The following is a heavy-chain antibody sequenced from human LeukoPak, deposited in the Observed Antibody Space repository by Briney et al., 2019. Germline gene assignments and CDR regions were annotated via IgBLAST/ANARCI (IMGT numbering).Heavy chain of an antibody. CDR1: GFTFSSYG. Sequence: PGRSLRLSCAASGFTFSSYGMHWVRQAPGKGLEWVAVIWYDGSNKYYADSVKGRFTISRDNSKNMLYLQMSSLKAHETAVYYCARYAGRYFDWLGYWGQGTLVTVSS. D-gene: IGHD3-9*01. V-gene: IGHV3-33*01. CDR3: ARYAGRYFDWLGY. CDR2: IWYDGSNK. J-gene: IGHJ4*02.